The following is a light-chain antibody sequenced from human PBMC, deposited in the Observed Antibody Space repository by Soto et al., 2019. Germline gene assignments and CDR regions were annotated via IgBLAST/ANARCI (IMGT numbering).Light chain of an antibody. CDR2: GAS. Sequence: EIVLTQSPGTLSLSPGERATLSCRASQSVSSNYLVWYQQKPGQAPRLLIHGASSRATGIPDRFSGSGSGTDFTLTISRLEPEDFAVYYCQQYCSSPPWTFGQGTKVEIK. J-gene: IGKJ1*01. CDR3: QQYCSSPPWT. CDR1: QSVSSNY. V-gene: IGKV3-20*01.